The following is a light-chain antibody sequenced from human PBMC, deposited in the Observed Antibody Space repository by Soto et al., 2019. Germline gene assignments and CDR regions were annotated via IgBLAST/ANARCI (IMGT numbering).Light chain of an antibody. J-gene: IGKJ2*01. Sequence: EIVLTQSPGTLSLSPGERATLSCRASQSVGSSFLAWYQQKPGQAPRLLIYGASSRATGIPDRFSGSGSGTDFTLTISSLEPEDFAVYYCQHYDTCPHTLGQGTKLEIK. V-gene: IGKV3-20*01. CDR2: GAS. CDR3: QHYDTCPHT. CDR1: QSVGSSF.